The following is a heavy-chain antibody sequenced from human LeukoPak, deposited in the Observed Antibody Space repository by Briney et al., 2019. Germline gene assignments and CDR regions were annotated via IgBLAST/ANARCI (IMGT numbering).Heavy chain of an antibody. V-gene: IGHV4-59*01. CDR2: IYYSGST. D-gene: IGHD3-16*02. CDR1: GGSISSYY. Sequence: SETQSLTCTVSGGSISSYYWSWIRQPPGKGLEWIGYIYYSGSTNYNPSLKSRVTISVDTSKNQFSLKLSSVTAADTAVYYCARLVDLMDVWGQGTTVTVSS. CDR3: ARLVDLMDV. J-gene: IGHJ6*02.